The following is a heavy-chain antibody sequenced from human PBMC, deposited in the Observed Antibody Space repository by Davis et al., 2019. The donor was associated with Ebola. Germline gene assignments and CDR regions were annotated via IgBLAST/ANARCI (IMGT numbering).Heavy chain of an antibody. J-gene: IGHJ6*02. Sequence: MPGGSLRLSCAVYGGSFSGYYWSWIRQPPGKGLEWIGEINHSGSTNYNPSLKSRVTISVDTSKNQFSLKLSSVTAEDTAVYYCARGCSSTSCSYYYYYGMDVWGQGTTVTVSS. CDR2: INHSGST. CDR3: ARGCSSTSCSYYYYYGMDV. V-gene: IGHV4-34*01. CDR1: GGSFSGYY. D-gene: IGHD2-2*01.